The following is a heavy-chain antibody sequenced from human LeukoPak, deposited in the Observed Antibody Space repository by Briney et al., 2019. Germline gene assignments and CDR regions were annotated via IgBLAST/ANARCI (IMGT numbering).Heavy chain of an antibody. CDR2: IYYSGST. V-gene: IGHV4-59*06. CDR3: AGSVITMVRGVLFDY. D-gene: IGHD3-10*01. Sequence: SETLSLTCTVSGGSISSYYWSWIRQPPGKGLEWIGYIYYSGSTYYNPSLKSRVTISVDTSKNQFSLKLSSVTAADTAVYYCAGSVITMVRGVLFDYWGQGALVTVSS. J-gene: IGHJ4*02. CDR1: GGSISSYY.